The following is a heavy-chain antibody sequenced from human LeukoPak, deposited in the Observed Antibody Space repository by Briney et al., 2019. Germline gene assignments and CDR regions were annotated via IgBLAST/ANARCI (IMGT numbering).Heavy chain of an antibody. D-gene: IGHD2-21*02. CDR2: IIPIFGTA. V-gene: IGHV1-69*13. CDR1: GGTFSSYA. Sequence: ASVKVPCKASGGTFSSYAISWVRQAPGQGLEWMGGIIPIFGTANYAQKFQGRVTITADESTSTAYMELSSLRSEDTAVYYCARAAYCGGDCSLGYGWFDPWGQGTLVTVSS. J-gene: IGHJ5*02. CDR3: ARAAYCGGDCSLGYGWFDP.